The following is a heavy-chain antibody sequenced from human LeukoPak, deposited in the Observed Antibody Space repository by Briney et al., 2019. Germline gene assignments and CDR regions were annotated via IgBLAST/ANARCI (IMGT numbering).Heavy chain of an antibody. V-gene: IGHV3-30*03. Sequence: GGSLRLSCAASGFTFSSYGMHWVRQAPGKGLEWVAVISYDGSNKYYADSVKGRFTISGDNSKNTLYLQMNSLRAEDTAVYYCATSVVVAANPNYWGQGTLVTVSS. CDR3: ATSVVVAANPNY. CDR2: ISYDGSNK. J-gene: IGHJ4*02. D-gene: IGHD2-15*01. CDR1: GFTFSSYG.